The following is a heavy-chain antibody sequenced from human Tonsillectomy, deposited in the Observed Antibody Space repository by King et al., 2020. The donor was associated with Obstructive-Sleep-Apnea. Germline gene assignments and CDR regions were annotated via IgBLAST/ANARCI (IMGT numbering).Heavy chain of an antibody. V-gene: IGHV4-38-2*02. CDR1: GYSISSGYY. CDR3: ARAPRLRDLDY. CDR2: IYHSGSI. Sequence: VQLQESGPGLVKPSETLSPTCTVSGYSISSGYYWGWIRQPPGKGLEWIGTIYHSGSIYYNPSLKSRISISVDTSKNQFSLKLSSVTAADTAIYYCARAPRLRDLDYWGQGTLVTVSS. D-gene: IGHD2-21*02. J-gene: IGHJ4*02.